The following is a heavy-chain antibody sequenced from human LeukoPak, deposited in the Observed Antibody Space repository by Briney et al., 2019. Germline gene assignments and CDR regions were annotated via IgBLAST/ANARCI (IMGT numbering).Heavy chain of an antibody. Sequence: GRSLRLSCAASGFTFSSYAMHWVRQAPGKGLEWAAVISYDGSNKFYADSVKGRFTISRDNSKNTLFLQMNSLRAEHTAVYYCARDRSQRAYSYGPDGEWGQGTLVTVSS. CDR1: GFTFSSYA. D-gene: IGHD5-18*01. J-gene: IGHJ4*02. V-gene: IGHV3-30*01. CDR3: ARDRSQRAYSYGPDGE. CDR2: ISYDGSNK.